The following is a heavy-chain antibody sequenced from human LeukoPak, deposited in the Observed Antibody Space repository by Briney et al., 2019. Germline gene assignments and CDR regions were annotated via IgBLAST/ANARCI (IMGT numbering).Heavy chain of an antibody. Sequence: PSETLSLTCAVYGGSFSGYYWSWIRQPPGKGLEWIGEINHSGSTNYNPSLKSRVTMSVDTSKNQFSLKLSSVTAADTAVYYCARVTPLSRPIEYNWFDPWGQGTLVTVSS. CDR3: ARVTPLSRPIEYNWFDP. CDR2: INHSGST. D-gene: IGHD2-2*01. J-gene: IGHJ5*02. CDR1: GGSFSGYY. V-gene: IGHV4-34*01.